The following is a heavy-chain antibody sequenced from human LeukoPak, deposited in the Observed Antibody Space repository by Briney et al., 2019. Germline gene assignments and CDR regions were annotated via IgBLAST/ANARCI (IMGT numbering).Heavy chain of an antibody. D-gene: IGHD4-17*01. CDR1: GFTFSNYW. CDR3: AKAGDYGDYVPFDP. V-gene: IGHV3-30*02. J-gene: IGHJ5*02. Sequence: QPGGSLRLSCAASGFTFSNYWMHWVRQAPGKGLEWVAFIRYDGSNKYYADSVKGRFTISRDNSKNTLYLQMNSLRAEDTAVYYCAKAGDYGDYVPFDPWGQGTLVTVSS. CDR2: IRYDGSNK.